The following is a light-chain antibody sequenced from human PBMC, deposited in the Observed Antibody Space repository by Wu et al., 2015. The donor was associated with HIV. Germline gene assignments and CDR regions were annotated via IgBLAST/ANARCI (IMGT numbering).Light chain of an antibody. Sequence: EIVLTQSPATLSMSPGERATLSCRASQSVGASLAWYQQKPGQAPRLLIYGASTRAAGIPARFSGSWSGTHFTLTISSLQSEDFAVYYCQQWSSFGQGTKLEIK. CDR3: QQWSS. CDR1: QSVGAS. CDR2: GAS. V-gene: IGKV3D-15*01. J-gene: IGKJ2*04.